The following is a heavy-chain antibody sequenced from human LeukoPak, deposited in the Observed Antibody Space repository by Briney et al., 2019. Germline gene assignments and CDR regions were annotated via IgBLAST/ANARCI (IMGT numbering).Heavy chain of an antibody. Sequence: ASVKVSCKASGYTFTSYYMHWVRQAPGQGLEWMGWINTYNGNTDYAQKLQGRVTMTTDTSTGTAYMELRSLRSDDTALYYCATNYYDSSGYYSIDYWGQGTLVTVSS. CDR3: ATNYYDSSGYYSIDY. J-gene: IGHJ4*02. CDR2: INTYNGNT. CDR1: GYTFTSYY. D-gene: IGHD3-22*01. V-gene: IGHV1-18*04.